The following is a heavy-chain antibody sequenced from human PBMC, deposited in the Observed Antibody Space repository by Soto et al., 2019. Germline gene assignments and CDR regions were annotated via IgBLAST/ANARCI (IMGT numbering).Heavy chain of an antibody. Sequence: QVQLVESGGGVVQPGRSLRLSCAASGFTFSSYAMHGVRQAPGKGLEWVAVISYDGSNKYYADSVKGRFTISRDNSKNTLYLQMNSLRAEDTAVYYCARDPGGIAVAGNYYYYGMDVWGQGTTVTVSS. V-gene: IGHV3-30-3*01. J-gene: IGHJ6*02. CDR1: GFTFSSYA. CDR3: ARDPGGIAVAGNYYYYGMDV. D-gene: IGHD6-19*01. CDR2: ISYDGSNK.